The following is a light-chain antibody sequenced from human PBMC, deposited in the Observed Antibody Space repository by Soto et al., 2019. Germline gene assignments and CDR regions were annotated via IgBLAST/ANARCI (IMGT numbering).Light chain of an antibody. CDR2: AAS. J-gene: IGKJ1*01. V-gene: IGKV1-6*01. CDR1: QGIRND. CDR3: LQDYNYPRT. Sequence: AIQMTQSPSSLSASVGDRVTITCRASQGIRNDLGWYQQKPGKATNLLIYAASNLESGVPSRFSGSGSGTDFTLTSSSLQPEDFATYYCLQDYNYPRTFGQGTKVEIK.